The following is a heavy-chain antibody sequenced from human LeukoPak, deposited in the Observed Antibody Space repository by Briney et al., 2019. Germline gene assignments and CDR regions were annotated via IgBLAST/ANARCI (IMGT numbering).Heavy chain of an antibody. D-gene: IGHD5-18*01. CDR3: AREASYGYSSLDY. CDR1: GFGLSGYW. V-gene: IGHV3-7*01. CDR2: INRDGSQK. Sequence: GGSLRLSCAASGFGLSGYWMTWVRQAPGKGLEWVANINRDGSQKNHVDSVQGRFTISRDNAKNSLYLQMNSLRAEDTAVYYCAREASYGYSSLDYWGQGTLVTVSS. J-gene: IGHJ4*02.